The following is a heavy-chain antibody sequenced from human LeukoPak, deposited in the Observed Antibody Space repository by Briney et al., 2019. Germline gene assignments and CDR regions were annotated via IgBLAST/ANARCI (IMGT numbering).Heavy chain of an antibody. D-gene: IGHD4-17*01. V-gene: IGHV3-48*03. CDR1: GFTFSSYE. CDR3: ARDGERDYGDSNGAFDI. CDR2: ISSSGSTI. J-gene: IGHJ3*02. Sequence: GGSLRLSCAASGFTFSSYEMNWVRQAPGKGLELVSYISSSGSTIYYADSVKGRFTISRDNAKNSLYLQMNSLRAEDTAVYYCARDGERDYGDSNGAFDIWGQGTMVTVSS.